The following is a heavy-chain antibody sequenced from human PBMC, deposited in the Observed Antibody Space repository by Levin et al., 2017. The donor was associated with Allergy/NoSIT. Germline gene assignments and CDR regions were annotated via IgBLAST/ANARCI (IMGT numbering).Heavy chain of an antibody. CDR1: GASISSFY. Sequence: SQTLSLTCNVSGASISSFYWSWIRQPPGKGLEWIGHIYYIGTTDYNPSLKSRVTMTVDTSNNQFSLKLTSVTAADTAIYYCAREHYGSGSYGWFDPWGQGTLVTVSS. CDR2: IYYIGTT. CDR3: AREHYGSGSYGWFDP. J-gene: IGHJ5*02. V-gene: IGHV4-59*01. D-gene: IGHD3-10*01.